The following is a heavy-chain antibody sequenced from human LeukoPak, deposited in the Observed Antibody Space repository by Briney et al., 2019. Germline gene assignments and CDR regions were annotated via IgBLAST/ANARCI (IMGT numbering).Heavy chain of an antibody. CDR3: ARDRHGDTGDWSFDL. J-gene: IGHJ2*01. Sequence: PGGSLRPSCAASGFTFSSYWMSWVRQAPGKGLEWVANINQDGSEKYYVDSVKGRFTISRDNGRSSLFLQMNSLRVEDTAVYYCARDRHGDTGDWSFDLWGRGTLVTVSS. CDR2: INQDGSEK. CDR1: GFTFSSYW. D-gene: IGHD4-17*01. V-gene: IGHV3-7*01.